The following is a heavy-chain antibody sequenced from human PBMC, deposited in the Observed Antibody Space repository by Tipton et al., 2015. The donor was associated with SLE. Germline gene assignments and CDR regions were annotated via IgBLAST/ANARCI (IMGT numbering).Heavy chain of an antibody. V-gene: IGHV4-59*01. CDR3: ARTEWYQSFDY. CDR2: IHYSGST. J-gene: IGHJ4*02. Sequence: TLSLTCAVYGGSIGSYYWSWIRQPPGKGLEWIGYIHYSGSTNYNPSLESRVTMSVDASNNQFSLRLSSVTAADTAVYYCARTEWYQSFDYWGQGTLVTVSS. CDR1: GGSIGSYY. D-gene: IGHD2-2*01.